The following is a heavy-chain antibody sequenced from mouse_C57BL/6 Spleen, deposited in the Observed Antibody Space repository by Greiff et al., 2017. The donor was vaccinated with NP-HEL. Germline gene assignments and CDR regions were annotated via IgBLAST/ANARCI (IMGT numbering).Heavy chain of an antibody. CDR1: GYTFTSYW. J-gene: IGHJ1*03. D-gene: IGHD1-1*01. Sequence: QVQLQQPGAELVRPGSSVKLSCKASGYTFTSYWMDWVKQRPGQGLEWIGNIYPSDSETHYNQKFKDKATLTVDKSSSTAYMQLSSLTSEDSAVYYCARSITTVGYFDVWGTGTTVTVSS. CDR3: ARSITTVGYFDV. CDR2: IYPSDSET. V-gene: IGHV1-61*01.